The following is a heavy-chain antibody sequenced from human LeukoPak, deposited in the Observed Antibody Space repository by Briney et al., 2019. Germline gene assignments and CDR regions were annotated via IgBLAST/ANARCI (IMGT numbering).Heavy chain of an antibody. V-gene: IGHV3-48*01. J-gene: IGHJ6*02. D-gene: IGHD1-26*01. CDR3: ARDRAYGMDV. CDR1: GFTFSTYS. CDR2: ISSGSTI. Sequence: PGGSLRLSCAASGFTFSTYSMIWVRQAPGKGLEWVSYISSGSTIYYADSVKGRFTISRDNAKNSLYLQMNSLRAEDTAVYYCARDRAYGMDVWGQGTTVTVSS.